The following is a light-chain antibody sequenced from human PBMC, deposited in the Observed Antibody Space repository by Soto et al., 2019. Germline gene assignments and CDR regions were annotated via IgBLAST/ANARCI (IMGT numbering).Light chain of an antibody. CDR3: QQRSNWPWT. J-gene: IGKJ1*01. CDR2: DAS. Sequence: EIVLTQSPATLSLSPGERATLSCRASQSVSSYLAWYQQKPGQAPRLLIYDASNRATGIPARFSGSESGTDFTLTISSLEPEDFAVYYFQQRSNWPWTFGQGTKVEIK. CDR1: QSVSSY. V-gene: IGKV3-11*01.